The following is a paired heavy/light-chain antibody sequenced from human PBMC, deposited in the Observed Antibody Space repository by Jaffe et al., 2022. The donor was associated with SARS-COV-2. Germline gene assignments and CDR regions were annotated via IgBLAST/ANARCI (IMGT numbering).Light chain of an antibody. CDR1: QSVNSNY. CDR3: QQYGSSPPGLT. Sequence: EIVLTQSPGTLSLSPGDRATLSCRASQSVNSNYLAWYQQKPGQTPRLLIYGASSRATGIPDRFSGSGSGTDFTLTISRLEPEDFAVYYCQQYGSSPPGLTFGGGTKVEIK. CDR2: GAS. V-gene: IGKV3-20*01. J-gene: IGKJ4*01.
Heavy chain of an antibody. Sequence: QLQLQESGPGLVEPSETLSLSCTVSGGSISSISYYWAWIRQPPGKGLEWVGTVYHTGSTYYNPSLRSRVTISVDTSKNQFSLKLSSVTAADTTVYYCARGRSAYDSRGDRGPAFFDYWGQGTLVTVSS. CDR3: ARGRSAYDSRGDRGPAFFDY. J-gene: IGHJ4*02. CDR1: GGSISSISYY. D-gene: IGHD5-12*01. V-gene: IGHV4-39*01. CDR2: VYHTGST.